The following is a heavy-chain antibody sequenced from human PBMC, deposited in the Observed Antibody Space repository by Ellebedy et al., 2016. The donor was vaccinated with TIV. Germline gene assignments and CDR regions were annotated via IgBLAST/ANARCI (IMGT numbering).Heavy chain of an antibody. V-gene: IGHV5-51*01. CDR3: ARSSSGWKYYFDY. Sequence: KVSCKGSGYSFTSYWIGWVRQMPGKGLEWMGIIYPGDSDTRYSPSFQGQVTIPADKSISTAYLQWSSLKASDTAMYYCARSSSGWKYYFDYWGQGTLVTVSS. J-gene: IGHJ4*02. CDR1: GYSFTSYW. CDR2: IYPGDSDT. D-gene: IGHD6-19*01.